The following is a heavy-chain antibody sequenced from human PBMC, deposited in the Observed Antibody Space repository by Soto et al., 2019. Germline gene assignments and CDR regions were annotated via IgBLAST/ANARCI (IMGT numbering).Heavy chain of an antibody. J-gene: IGHJ4*02. D-gene: IGHD3-22*01. Sequence: ASLKVACKASGYTFTSYGISWVRRAPGQGLELMGWISAYNCNTNYAQELQGRVTMTTDTSTRTAYMELRSLRSDDMAGYYCGRMRHYYDSSGYYDYWGQGTLVTVSS. CDR3: GRMRHYYDSSGYYDY. V-gene: IGHV1-18*03. CDR1: GYTFTSYG. CDR2: ISAYNCNT.